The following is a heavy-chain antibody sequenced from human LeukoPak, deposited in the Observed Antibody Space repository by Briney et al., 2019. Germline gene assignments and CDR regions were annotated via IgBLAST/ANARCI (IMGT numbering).Heavy chain of an antibody. J-gene: IGHJ6*02. CDR1: GYSFTSNY. CDR2: IYPRDGST. CDR3: ARQTWNGKDV. Sequence: ASVKVSCKASGYSFTSNYIHWVRQAPGQGLEWMGMIYPRDGSTSYAQKFQGRVTMTRNTSISTAYMELSSLRSEDTAVYYCARQTWNGKDVWGQGTTVTVSS. V-gene: IGHV1-46*01. D-gene: IGHD1-1*01.